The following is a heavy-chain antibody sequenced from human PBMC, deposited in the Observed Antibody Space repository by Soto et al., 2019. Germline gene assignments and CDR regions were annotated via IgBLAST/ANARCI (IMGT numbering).Heavy chain of an antibody. J-gene: IGHJ3*02. CDR2: TRNKANSYTT. D-gene: IGHD3-22*01. CDR1: GFTFSDHY. CDR3: ARVTVVVEGAFDI. V-gene: IGHV3-72*01. Sequence: PGGSLRLSCAASGFTFSDHYMDWVRQAPGKGLEWVGRTRNKANSYTTEYAASVKGRFTISRDDSKNSLYLQMNSLKTEDTAVYYCARVTVVVEGAFDIWGQGTMVTVSS.